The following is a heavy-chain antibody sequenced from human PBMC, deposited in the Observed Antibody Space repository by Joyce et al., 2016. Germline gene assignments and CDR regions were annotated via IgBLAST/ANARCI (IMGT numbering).Heavy chain of an antibody. V-gene: IGHV3-74*01. D-gene: IGHD7-27*01. Sequence: EVQLVEAGGGLVQPGGSLRLSCAASGFTFSNYWMHWVRQAPGKGLAWVSRINNDGSDTRYADSVKGRFTISRDNAKSTVYLQMNSLSAEDTAVYYCASASPGAWGQGTLVTVSS. J-gene: IGHJ5*02. CDR1: GFTFSNYW. CDR2: INNDGSDT. CDR3: ASASPGA.